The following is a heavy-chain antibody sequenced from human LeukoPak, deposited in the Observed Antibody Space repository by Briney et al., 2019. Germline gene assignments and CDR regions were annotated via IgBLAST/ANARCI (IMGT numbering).Heavy chain of an antibody. CDR3: ATDRGMEGYSGYDSPREDC. D-gene: IGHD5-12*01. CDR1: GGSISSYY. CDR2: IYTSGST. V-gene: IGHV4-4*07. J-gene: IGHJ4*02. Sequence: SETLSLTCTVSGGSISSYYWSWIRQPAGKGLEWIGRIYTSGSTNYNPSLKSRVTMSVDTSKNQFSLKLSSVTAADTAVYYCATDRGMEGYSGYDSPREDCWGQGTLVTVSS.